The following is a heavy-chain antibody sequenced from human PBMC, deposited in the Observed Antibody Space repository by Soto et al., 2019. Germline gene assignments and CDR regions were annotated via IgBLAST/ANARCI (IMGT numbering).Heavy chain of an antibody. CDR3: ARVSSSSWYYYYYYMDV. J-gene: IGHJ6*03. Sequence: QVQLVQSGAEVKKPGASVKVSCKASGYTFTSYGISWVRQAPGQGLEWMGWISAYNGNTNYAQKLQGRVTMTTDTSKSTAYMELRSLRSDDTAVYYCARVSSSSWYYYYYYMDVWGKGTTVTVSS. CDR1: GYTFTSYG. CDR2: ISAYNGNT. V-gene: IGHV1-18*01. D-gene: IGHD6-13*01.